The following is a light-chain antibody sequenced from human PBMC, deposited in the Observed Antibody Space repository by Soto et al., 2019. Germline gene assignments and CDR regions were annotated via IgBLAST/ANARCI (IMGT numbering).Light chain of an antibody. J-gene: IGKJ1*01. Sequence: DIQMTQSPYSLSASVGDRVTITCRASESISSYLNWYQQQPGKAPKLLIYAASSLQSGVPSRFSGSGSGTDFTLTISSLQPEDFATYYCQLSYSTPRTFGQGTKVEIK. CDR3: QLSYSTPRT. CDR2: AAS. CDR1: ESISSY. V-gene: IGKV1-39*01.